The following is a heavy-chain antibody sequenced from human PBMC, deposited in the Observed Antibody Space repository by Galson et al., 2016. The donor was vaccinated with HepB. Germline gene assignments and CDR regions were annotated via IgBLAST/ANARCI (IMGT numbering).Heavy chain of an antibody. CDR2: LIPILGTA. CDR3: ARGTWAAGGTMYNWFDP. CDR1: GGTFRSYT. V-gene: IGHV1-69*08. D-gene: IGHD6-13*01. J-gene: IGHJ5*02. Sequence: SVKVSCKASGGTFRSYTISWVRQAPGQGLEWMGGLIPILGTANYAQKFQGRVTITADNSTSTAYMELSSLRSEDTAVYYCARGTWAAGGTMYNWFDPWGQGTLVTVSS.